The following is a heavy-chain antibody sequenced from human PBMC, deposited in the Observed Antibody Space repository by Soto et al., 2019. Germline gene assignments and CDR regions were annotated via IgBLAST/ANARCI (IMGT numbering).Heavy chain of an antibody. D-gene: IGHD3-10*01. J-gene: IGHJ4*02. CDR1: GYTFSSYD. V-gene: IGHV1-8*01. CDR2: MNPSSGHA. CDR3: ARGRGVSTVRG. Sequence: QVQLVQSGAEVKKPGASVKVSCKASGYTFSSYDINWVRQATGQGLEWMGWMNPSSGHAGYAQKFQGRVTIDRDTVVSTAYMELSTLKSEDVAAYSSARGRGVSTVRGWGQGNLVTLSS.